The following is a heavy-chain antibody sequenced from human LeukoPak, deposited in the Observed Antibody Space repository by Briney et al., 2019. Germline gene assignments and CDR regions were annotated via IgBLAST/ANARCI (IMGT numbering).Heavy chain of an antibody. CDR3: ASMTYYYDSSGYYYEGNFDY. CDR2: IYTSGST. CDR1: GGSISSGSYY. J-gene: IGHJ4*02. V-gene: IGHV4-61*02. Sequence: PSQTLSLTCTVSGGSISSGSYYWSWIRQPAGKGLEWIGRIYTSGSTNYNLSLKSRVTISVDTSKNQFSLKLSSVTAADTAVYYCASMTYYYDSSGYYYEGNFDYWGQGTLVTVSS. D-gene: IGHD3-22*01.